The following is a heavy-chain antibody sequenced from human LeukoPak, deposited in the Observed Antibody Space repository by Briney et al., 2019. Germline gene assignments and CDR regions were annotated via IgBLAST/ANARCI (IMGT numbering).Heavy chain of an antibody. CDR3: AKGALYYDFWSGYPQSDPDAFDI. CDR1: GFTFSSYA. Sequence: GGSLRLSCAASGFTFSSYAMSWVRQAPGKGLEWVSAISGSGGSTYYADSVKGRFTISRDNSKNTLYLQMNSLRAEDTAVYYSAKGALYYDFWSGYPQSDPDAFDIWGQGTMVTVSS. D-gene: IGHD3-3*01. V-gene: IGHV3-23*01. J-gene: IGHJ3*02. CDR2: ISGSGGST.